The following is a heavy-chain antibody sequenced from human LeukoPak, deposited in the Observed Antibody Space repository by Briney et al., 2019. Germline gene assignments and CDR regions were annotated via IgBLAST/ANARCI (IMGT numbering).Heavy chain of an antibody. V-gene: IGHV3-74*01. J-gene: IGHJ4*02. CDR2: INNDGSTT. CDR1: GFTFGTYW. D-gene: IGHD3-22*01. Sequence: GGSLRLSCAASGFTFGTYWMHWVRQAPGKGLEWLSRINNDGSTTSYADSVKGRFTISRDNAKSTLYLQMNSLRAEDTAVYYCVRGLISNNYDSSGRPWGQGTLVTVSS. CDR3: VRGLISNNYDSSGRP.